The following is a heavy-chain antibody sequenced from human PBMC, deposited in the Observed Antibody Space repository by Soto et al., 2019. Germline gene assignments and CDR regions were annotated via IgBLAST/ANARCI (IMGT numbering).Heavy chain of an antibody. CDR2: IYSGGST. V-gene: IGHV3-66*01. Sequence: SQTLSCAASGFTVSSNYMSWVRQAPGKGLEWVSVIYSGGSTYYADSVKGRFTISRDISENTLYLQMNSLRAEDTAMYYCARGFYYYMDVWGKGTTVTVSS. J-gene: IGHJ6*03. CDR1: GFTVSSNY. CDR3: ARGFYYYMDV.